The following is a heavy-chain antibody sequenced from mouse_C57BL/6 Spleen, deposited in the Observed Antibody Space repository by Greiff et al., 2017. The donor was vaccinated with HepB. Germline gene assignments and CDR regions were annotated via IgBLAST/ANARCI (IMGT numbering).Heavy chain of an antibody. CDR3: ARGWSGNFDY. D-gene: IGHD2-3*01. V-gene: IGHV5-16*01. J-gene: IGHJ2*01. CDR2: INYDGSST. Sequence: EVKVEESEGGLVQPGSSMKLSCTASGFTFSDYYMAWVRQVPEKGLEWVANINYDGSSTYYLDSLKSRFIISRDNAKNILYLQMSSLKSEDTATYYCARGWSGNFDYWGQGTTLTVSS. CDR1: GFTFSDYY.